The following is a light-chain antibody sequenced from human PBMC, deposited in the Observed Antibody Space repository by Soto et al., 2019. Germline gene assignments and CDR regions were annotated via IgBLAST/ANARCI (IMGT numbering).Light chain of an antibody. J-gene: IGKJ3*01. Sequence: EIVLTQSPGILSLSPGERATLSCRASQSDSSSYLAWYQQKPGQAPRFLIYGASIKTAGIPDRFSGSGSGTDFTLTISRLEPEDFAVYYCQQYGSSPLTFGPGTKVDLK. CDR3: QQYGSSPLT. CDR1: QSDSSSY. CDR2: GAS. V-gene: IGKV3-20*01.